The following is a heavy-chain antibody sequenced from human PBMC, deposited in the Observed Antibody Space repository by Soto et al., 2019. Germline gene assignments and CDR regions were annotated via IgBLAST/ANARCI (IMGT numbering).Heavy chain of an antibody. D-gene: IGHD6-19*01. V-gene: IGHV1-2*04. Sequence: ASVKVSCKASGYTFTGYYMHWVRQAPGQGLEWMGWTNPNSGGTNYAQKFQGWVTMTRDTSISTAYMELSRLRSDDTAVYYCARALSSGWHEGYYYGMDVWGQGTTVTVSS. CDR2: TNPNSGGT. CDR3: ARALSSGWHEGYYYGMDV. CDR1: GYTFTGYY. J-gene: IGHJ6*02.